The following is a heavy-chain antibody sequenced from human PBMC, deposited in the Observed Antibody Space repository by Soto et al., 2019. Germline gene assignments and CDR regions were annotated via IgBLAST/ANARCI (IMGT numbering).Heavy chain of an antibody. Sequence: EVQLVVSGGGLVQPGGSLRLSCAASGFTFGDYWMHWVRLAPGKGLVWVSRISSGGSRTAYADSVKGRFAISRDDAENPLFLQMNSLRADDTAIYYCTRGPRGGSTWNFDYWGKGTLVTVSS. D-gene: IGHD6-13*01. CDR3: TRGPRGGSTWNFDY. V-gene: IGHV3-74*03. J-gene: IGHJ4*02. CDR1: GFTFGDYW. CDR2: ISSGGSRT.